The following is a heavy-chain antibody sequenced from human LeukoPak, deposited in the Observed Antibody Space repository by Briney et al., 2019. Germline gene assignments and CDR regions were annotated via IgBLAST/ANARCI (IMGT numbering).Heavy chain of an antibody. J-gene: IGHJ6*03. V-gene: IGHV3-48*03. Sequence: GGSLRLSCAASGFTFSSYEMNWVRQAPGKGLEWVSYISSSGSTIYYADSVKGRFTISRDNPKNSLYLQMNSLRAEDTAVYYCARAGGTTTVTNGADYYYYYMDVWSKGTTVTISS. CDR2: ISSSGSTI. CDR1: GFTFSSYE. D-gene: IGHD4-17*01. CDR3: ARAGGTTTVTNGADYYYYYMDV.